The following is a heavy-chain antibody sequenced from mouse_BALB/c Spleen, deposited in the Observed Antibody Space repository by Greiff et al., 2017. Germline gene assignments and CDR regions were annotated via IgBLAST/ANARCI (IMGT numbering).Heavy chain of an antibody. Sequence: EVMLVESGGGLVKPGGSLKLSCAASGFAFSSYDMSWVRQTPEKRLEWVAYISSGGGSTYYPDTVKGRFTISRDNAKNTLYLQMSSLKSEDTAMYYCARRQAFAYWGQGTLVTVSA. V-gene: IGHV5-12-1*01. D-gene: IGHD3-2*02. CDR3: ARRQAFAY. CDR1: GFAFSSYD. J-gene: IGHJ3*01. CDR2: ISSGGGST.